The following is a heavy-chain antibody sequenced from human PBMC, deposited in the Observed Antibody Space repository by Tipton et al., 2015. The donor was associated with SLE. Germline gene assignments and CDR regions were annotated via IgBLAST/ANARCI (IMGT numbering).Heavy chain of an antibody. CDR2: ISSSGSTI. CDR3: ARDQGRIAGGGY. D-gene: IGHD6-19*01. Sequence: GSLRLSCAASGFTFSSYEMNWVRQAPGKGLEWVSYISSSGSTIYYADSVKGRFTISRDNAKNSLYLQMNSLRAEDTAVYYCARDQGRIAGGGYWGQGTLVTVSS. V-gene: IGHV3-48*03. CDR1: GFTFSSYE. J-gene: IGHJ4*02.